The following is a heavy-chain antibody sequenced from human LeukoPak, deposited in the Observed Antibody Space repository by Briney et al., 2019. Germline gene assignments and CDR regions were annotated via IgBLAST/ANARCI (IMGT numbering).Heavy chain of an antibody. J-gene: IGHJ4*02. D-gene: IGHD6-19*01. CDR3: TRASVAGRRFDY. V-gene: IGHV1-46*03. CDR1: GYTFTSYY. Sequence: ASVKVSCKASGYTFTSYYMHWVRQAPGQRLEWMGIINPSGGSTTYAKKFQGRVTMTRDTSTGRVYMELSSLRSEDTAVYYCTRASVAGRRFDYWGQGTLVTVSS. CDR2: INPSGGST.